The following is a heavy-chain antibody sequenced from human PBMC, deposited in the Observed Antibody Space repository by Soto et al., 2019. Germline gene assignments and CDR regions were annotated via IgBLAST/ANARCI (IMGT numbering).Heavy chain of an antibody. D-gene: IGHD2-21*02. Sequence: GGSLRLSCAASGFTFSNYAMSWVRQAPGKGLEWVSGISAGGGSTYYADSVKGRFAVSRDSSMNTLSLQMNSLRAEDTALYFCAKDPSGDYVGRFEMWGQGTMVTVSS. CDR2: ISAGGGST. V-gene: IGHV3-23*01. J-gene: IGHJ3*02. CDR3: AKDPSGDYVGRFEM. CDR1: GFTFSNYA.